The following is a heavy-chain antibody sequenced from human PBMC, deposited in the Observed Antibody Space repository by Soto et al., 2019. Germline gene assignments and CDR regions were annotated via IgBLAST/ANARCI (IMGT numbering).Heavy chain of an antibody. J-gene: IGHJ5*02. CDR3: ARAYYDRSGYAVDP. V-gene: IGHV4-4*09. Sequence: QVHLQESGPGLVKPSETLSLTCRVSGGSISNDYWTWIRQPPGKGLEWIGYIYKGGSINYNPSLKGRVTISVDTSNNQFSLKLSSVTAADTAVYYCARAYYDRSGYAVDPWGQGTLVTVSS. D-gene: IGHD3-22*01. CDR2: IYKGGSI. CDR1: GGSISNDY.